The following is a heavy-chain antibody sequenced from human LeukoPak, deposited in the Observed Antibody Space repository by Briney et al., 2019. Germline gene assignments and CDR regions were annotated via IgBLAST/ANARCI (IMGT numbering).Heavy chain of an antibody. D-gene: IGHD1-26*01. J-gene: IGHJ3*02. CDR2: ISSSGSTI. V-gene: IGHV3-11*04. Sequence: GGSLRLSCAASGFIFSDYYMSWIRQAPGKGLEWVSYISSSGSTIYYADSVKGRFTISRDNAKNSLYLQMNSLRAEDTAVYYCARGNYRLKSGSSFFDIWGQGTMVTVSS. CDR1: GFIFSDYY. CDR3: ARGNYRLKSGSSFFDI.